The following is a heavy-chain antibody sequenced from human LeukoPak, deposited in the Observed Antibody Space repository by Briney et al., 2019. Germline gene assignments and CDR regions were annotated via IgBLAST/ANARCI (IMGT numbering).Heavy chain of an antibody. V-gene: IGHV1-18*01. CDR2: ISAYNGNT. J-gene: IGHJ4*02. D-gene: IGHD5-24*01. Sequence: ASVKVSCKASGYTFTSYGISWVRQAPGQGLEWMGWISAYNGNTNYAQKFQGRVTITADESTSTAYMELSSLRSEDTAVYYCARANGDGYNCDYWGQGTLVTVSS. CDR3: ARANGDGYNCDY. CDR1: GYTFTSYG.